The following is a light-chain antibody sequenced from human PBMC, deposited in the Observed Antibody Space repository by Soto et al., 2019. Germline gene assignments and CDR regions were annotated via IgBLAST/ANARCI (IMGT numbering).Light chain of an antibody. Sequence: QVTTSRSTLSASVGDRVTITCLASQTVRSWLAWYQQRPGKAPKLLIYKASSLESGVPSRFSGSGSGTEFTLTISGLQPDDYATYYCQQYYTSSWTFGQGTKVDNK. V-gene: IGKV1-5*03. J-gene: IGKJ1*01. CDR3: QQYYTSSWT. CDR1: QTVRSW. CDR2: KAS.